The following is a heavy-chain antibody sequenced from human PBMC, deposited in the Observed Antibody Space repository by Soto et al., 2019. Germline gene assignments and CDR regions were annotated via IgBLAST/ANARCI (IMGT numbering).Heavy chain of an antibody. J-gene: IGHJ4*01. D-gene: IGHD6-19*01. CDR2: IWDDGGHK. V-gene: IGHV3-33*01. CDR3: ARELVESSGYVVIDY. Sequence: GGSLRLSCAGSGFTFSSHGMHWVRQAPGKGLEWVAVIWDDGGHKDYIDSVKGRFTIFRDNSKNTVHLQMNSLRADDTAVYYCARELVESSGYVVIDYWGQGTPVTVSS. CDR1: GFTFSSHG.